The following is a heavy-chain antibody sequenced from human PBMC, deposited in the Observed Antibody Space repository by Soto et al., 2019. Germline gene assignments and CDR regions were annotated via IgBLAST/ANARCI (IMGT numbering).Heavy chain of an antibody. CDR3: ASDGSGWYSAYYYGMDV. Sequence: GGSLRLSCSASGFTFSSYAMHWVRQAPGKGLEYVSLISSNGGSTYYADSVKGRFTISRDNSKNTLYLQMSSLRDEDTAVYYCASDGSGWYSAYYYGMDVWGQGTTVTVSS. CDR1: GFTFSSYA. D-gene: IGHD6-19*01. V-gene: IGHV3-64D*06. J-gene: IGHJ6*02. CDR2: ISSNGGST.